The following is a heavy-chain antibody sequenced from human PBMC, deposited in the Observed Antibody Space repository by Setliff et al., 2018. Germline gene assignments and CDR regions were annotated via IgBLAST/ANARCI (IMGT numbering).Heavy chain of an antibody. Sequence: PSETLSLTCAVYGGSFSGYYWSWIRQSPEKGLEWIGEISHSGNTNYNPSLKSRVTISVDTSKNQFSLKLNSVTAADTAIYYCARTYYYASGRSGYYYYYYYMDVWGKGTAVTVSS. D-gene: IGHD3-10*01. CDR1: GGSFSGYY. V-gene: IGHV4-34*01. CDR2: ISHSGNT. CDR3: ARTYYYASGRSGYYYYYYYMDV. J-gene: IGHJ6*03.